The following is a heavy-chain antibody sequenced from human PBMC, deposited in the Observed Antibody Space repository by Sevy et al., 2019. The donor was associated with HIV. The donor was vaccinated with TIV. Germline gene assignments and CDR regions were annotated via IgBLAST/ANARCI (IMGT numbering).Heavy chain of an antibody. J-gene: IGHJ4*02. Sequence: GGSLRLSCAASGFTFNNYAMHWVRQAPGKGLECVAVISYDGTSKYYANSVKGRFTISRDNSRNTLFLQMNSLRPEDTAVYYCARDLRSGNYFQGCSEYWGQGTLVTVSS. CDR3: ARDLRSGNYFQGCSEY. D-gene: IGHD3-22*01. CDR2: ISYDGTSK. CDR1: GFTFNNYA. V-gene: IGHV3-30-3*01.